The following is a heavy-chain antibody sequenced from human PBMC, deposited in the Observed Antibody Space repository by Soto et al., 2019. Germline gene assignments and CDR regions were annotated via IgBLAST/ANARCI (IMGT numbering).Heavy chain of an antibody. CDR1: GGTFSSYA. V-gene: IGHV1-69*12. CDR2: IIPIFGTA. J-gene: IGHJ6*02. CDR3: ARDHQGRDYYYYGMDV. Sequence: QVQLVQSGAEVKKPGSSVKVSCKASGGTFSSYAISWVRQPPGQGLEWMGGIIPIFGTANYAQKFQGRVTITADESTSXAYMELSSLRSEDTAVYYCARDHQGRDYYYYGMDVWGQGTTVTVSS.